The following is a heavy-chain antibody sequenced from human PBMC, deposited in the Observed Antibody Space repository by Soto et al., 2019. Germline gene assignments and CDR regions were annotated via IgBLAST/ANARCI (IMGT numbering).Heavy chain of an antibody. Sequence: QLLQSGGGLVQPGGSLTLSCAASGFTFGTTDMSWVRQAPGEGLEWVSTIDGSGGITYYADSVKGRFTISRDNARNRVYLQMNSLRGDDTGLYYCVKDSSWFNTWGQGALVTVSS. CDR3: VKDSSWFNT. CDR2: IDGSGGIT. J-gene: IGHJ5*02. CDR1: GFTFGTTD. V-gene: IGHV3-23*01.